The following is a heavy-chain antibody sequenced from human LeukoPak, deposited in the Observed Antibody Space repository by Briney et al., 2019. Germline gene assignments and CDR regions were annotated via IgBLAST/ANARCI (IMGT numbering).Heavy chain of an antibody. CDR2: TYYRSKWYN. Sequence: SQTLSLTCAISGDSVSSNSAAWNWIRQSPSRGLEWLGRTYYRSKWYNDYAVSVKSRITINPDTSKNQFSLQLNSVTAADTAVYYCARSLPSETAMAALWFDPWGQGTLVTVSS. J-gene: IGHJ5*02. CDR3: ARSLPSETAMAALWFDP. CDR1: GDSVSSNSAA. V-gene: IGHV6-1*01. D-gene: IGHD5-18*01.